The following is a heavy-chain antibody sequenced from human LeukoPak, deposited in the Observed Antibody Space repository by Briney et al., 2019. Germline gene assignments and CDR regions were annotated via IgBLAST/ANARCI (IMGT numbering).Heavy chain of an antibody. CDR3: AREVNWRFDY. V-gene: IGHV3-64*01. D-gene: IGHD1-1*01. Sequence: GGSLRLSCAASGFTFSSYTMYWVRQAPGQGLEYVSAISSNGGSTYYANSVKGRFTISRDNSKNTLYLQMGSLRGEDMAVYYCAREVNWRFDYWGQGTLVTVSS. J-gene: IGHJ4*02. CDR1: GFTFSSYT. CDR2: ISSNGGST.